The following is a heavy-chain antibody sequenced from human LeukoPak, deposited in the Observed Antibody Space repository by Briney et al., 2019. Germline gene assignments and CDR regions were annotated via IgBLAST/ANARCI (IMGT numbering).Heavy chain of an antibody. CDR2: MYYSGST. D-gene: IGHD4-17*01. Sequence: SETLSLTCAVSGGSISSGGYSWSWIRQPPGKGLEWIVYMYYSGSTNYNPSLKSRVTISVDTSKNQFSLRLSSVTAADTAVYYCARDRYGDYDYWGQGTLVTVSS. CDR1: GGSISSGGYS. V-gene: IGHV4-61*08. J-gene: IGHJ4*02. CDR3: ARDRYGDYDY.